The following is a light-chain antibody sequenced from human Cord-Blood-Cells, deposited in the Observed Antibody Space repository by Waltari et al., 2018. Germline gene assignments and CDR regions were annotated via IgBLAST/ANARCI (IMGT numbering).Light chain of an antibody. V-gene: IGLV2-14*01. CDR3: SSYTSSSPYV. CDR1: SSDVGGYNY. CDR2: EVS. Sequence: QSALTQPASVSGSPGPSLTIPCTGTSSDVGGYNYVSWYQQHPGKAPKLMIYEVSNRPSGVSNRFSGSKSGNTASLTISGLQAEDEADYYCSSYTSSSPYVFGTGTKVTVL. J-gene: IGLJ1*01.